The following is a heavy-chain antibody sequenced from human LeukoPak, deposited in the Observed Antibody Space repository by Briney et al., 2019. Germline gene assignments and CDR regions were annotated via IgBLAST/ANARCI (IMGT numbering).Heavy chain of an antibody. CDR2: ISYGGSNK. CDR1: GFTFSSYA. V-gene: IGHV3-30-3*01. J-gene: IGHJ4*02. D-gene: IGHD6-19*01. Sequence: GSLRLSCAASGFTFSSYAMHWVRQAPGKGLEWVAVISYGGSNKYYADSVKGRFTISRDNSKNTLYLQMNSLRAEDTAVYYCARRAVAWGQGTLVTVSS. CDR3: ARRAVA.